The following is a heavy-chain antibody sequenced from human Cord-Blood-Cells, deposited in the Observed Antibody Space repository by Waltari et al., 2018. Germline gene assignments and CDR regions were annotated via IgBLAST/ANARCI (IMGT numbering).Heavy chain of an antibody. J-gene: IGHJ3*02. CDR3: VKVYDFWSGYYTFAVDI. CDR1: GGSISSSSYY. CDR2: IYYSGST. Sequence: QLQLQESGPGLVKPSETLSLTCTVSGGSISSSSYYWGWIGQPPGKGLEWIGSIYYSGSTYYNPSLKSRATISVDTSKNQFSLKLSSVTAADTAVYYCVKVYDFWSGYYTFAVDIWGQGKMVTVSS. V-gene: IGHV4-39*01. D-gene: IGHD3-3*01.